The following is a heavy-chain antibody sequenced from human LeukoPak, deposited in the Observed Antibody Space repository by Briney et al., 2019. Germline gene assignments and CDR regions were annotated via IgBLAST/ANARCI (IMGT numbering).Heavy chain of an antibody. V-gene: IGHV1-2*02. CDR1: GYTFTDYY. J-gene: IGHJ4*02. Sequence: ASVKVSCKASGYTFTDYYFNWVRQAPGQGLEWMGWINPNSGGTHYAQSFQDRVTMTRDTSINTAYMEVSRLRSDDTAVYYCARTLTTATWDFWGQGTLVTVSS. CDR2: INPNSGGT. CDR3: ARTLTTATWDF. D-gene: IGHD4-17*01.